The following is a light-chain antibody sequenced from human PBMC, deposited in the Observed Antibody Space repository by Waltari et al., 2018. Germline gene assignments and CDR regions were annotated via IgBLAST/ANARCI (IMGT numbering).Light chain of an antibody. CDR2: WAS. CDR1: QSLLFHANNKNY. CDR3: QQYSSTPLT. V-gene: IGKV4-1*01. Sequence: DIVMTQSPDSLAVSLGARATINCNSSQSLLFHANNKNYLAWYQQRPGHPPNLLISWASTRESGVPDRFSGSGSGTDFTLTISSLQAEDVAVYYCQQYSSTPLTFGGGTKVEIK. J-gene: IGKJ4*01.